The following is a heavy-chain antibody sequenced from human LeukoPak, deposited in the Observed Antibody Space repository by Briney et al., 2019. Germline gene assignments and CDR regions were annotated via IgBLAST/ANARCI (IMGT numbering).Heavy chain of an antibody. D-gene: IGHD6-19*01. CDR2: INPNSGGT. J-gene: IGHJ6*03. V-gene: IGHV1-2*02. CDR1: GYTFTGYY. Sequence: ASVKVSCKASGYTFTGYYMHRVRQAPGQGLEWMGWINPNSGGTNYAQKFQGRVTMTRDTSISTAYMELSRLRSDDTAVYYCARVGEYGSGWDTYYYYMDVWGKGTTVTVSS. CDR3: ARVGEYGSGWDTYYYYMDV.